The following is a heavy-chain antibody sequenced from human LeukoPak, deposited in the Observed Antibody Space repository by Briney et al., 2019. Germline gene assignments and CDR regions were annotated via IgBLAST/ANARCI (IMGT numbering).Heavy chain of an antibody. CDR2: INHSGST. J-gene: IGHJ6*03. D-gene: IGHD2-15*01. CDR3: ARQGPYCSGGSCTTYYYYYYMDV. CDR1: GGSFSGYY. Sequence: PSETLSLTCAVYGGSFSGYYWSWIRQPPGKGLEWIGEINHSGSTNYNPSLKSRVTISVDTSKNQFSLKLSSVTAADTAVYYCARQGPYCSGGSCTTYYYYYYMDVRGKGTTVTISS. V-gene: IGHV4-34*01.